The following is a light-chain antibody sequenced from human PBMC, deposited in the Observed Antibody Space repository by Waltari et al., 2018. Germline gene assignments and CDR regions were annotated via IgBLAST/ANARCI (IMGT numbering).Light chain of an antibody. V-gene: IGKV1-12*01. Sequence: DIQMTQSPSSVSASVGDRVTITCRASQGISSSLAWYQQKPGKVPNLLIYAASSLQSGVPSRSSGSGYGTDFTLTISSLQPEDSATYYCQQAKSFPLTFGPGTKVDIK. CDR3: QQAKSFPLT. CDR2: AAS. J-gene: IGKJ3*01. CDR1: QGISSS.